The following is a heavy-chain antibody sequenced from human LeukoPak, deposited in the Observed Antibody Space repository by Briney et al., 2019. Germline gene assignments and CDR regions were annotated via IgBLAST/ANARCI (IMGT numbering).Heavy chain of an antibody. D-gene: IGHD5-12*01. Sequence: SETLSLTCTVSGGSISSSSYYWGWIRQPPGKGLEWIGSIYYSGSTYYNPSLKSRVTISVDTSKNQFSLKLSSVTAADTAVYYCARVLRNIVATIRGRTLPYYFDYWGQGTLVTVSS. CDR2: IYYSGST. CDR1: GGSISSSSYY. J-gene: IGHJ4*02. CDR3: ARVLRNIVATIRGRTLPYYFDY. V-gene: IGHV4-39*07.